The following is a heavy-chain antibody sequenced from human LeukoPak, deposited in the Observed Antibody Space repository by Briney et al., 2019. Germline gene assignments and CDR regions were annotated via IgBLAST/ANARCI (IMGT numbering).Heavy chain of an antibody. J-gene: IGHJ6*02. V-gene: IGHV3-23*01. D-gene: IGHD1-14*01. CDR1: GFTFNNYA. CDR3: AKVSGGGLYYDGMDV. Sequence: GGSLRLSCAASGFTFNNYAMYWVRQAPGKGLEWVSVISGSGGTTYYADSVKGRFTISRDSSKNTLYLQMNSLRAEDTAVCYCAKVSGGGLYYDGMDVWGQGTTVTVSS. CDR2: ISGSGGTT.